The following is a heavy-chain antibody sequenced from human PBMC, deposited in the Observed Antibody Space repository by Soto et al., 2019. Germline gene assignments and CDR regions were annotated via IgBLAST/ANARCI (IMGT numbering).Heavy chain of an antibody. Sequence: ASVKVSCKASGYTFTSYYMHWVRQAPGQGLEWMGIINPSGGSTSYAQKFQGRVTMTRDTSTSTVYMELSSLGSEDTAVYYCARDYYDSSGYQNPLYGMDVWGQGTTVTVSS. CDR2: INPSGGST. V-gene: IGHV1-46*01. CDR1: GYTFTSYY. J-gene: IGHJ6*02. D-gene: IGHD3-22*01. CDR3: ARDYYDSSGYQNPLYGMDV.